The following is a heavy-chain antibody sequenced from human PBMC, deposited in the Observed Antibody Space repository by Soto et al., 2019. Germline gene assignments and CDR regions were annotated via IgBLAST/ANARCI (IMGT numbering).Heavy chain of an antibody. Sequence: PSETLSLTCTVSGGSISSGGYYWSWIRQHPGKGLEWIEYIYYNGSSYYIPSLKSRVTISVDTSKNQFSLKLSPVTAADTAVYYCARYITNPSYYFDCWGQGTLVTVSS. CDR1: GGSISSGGYY. CDR3: ARYITNPSYYFDC. D-gene: IGHD3-3*01. V-gene: IGHV4-31*03. CDR2: IYYNGSS. J-gene: IGHJ4*02.